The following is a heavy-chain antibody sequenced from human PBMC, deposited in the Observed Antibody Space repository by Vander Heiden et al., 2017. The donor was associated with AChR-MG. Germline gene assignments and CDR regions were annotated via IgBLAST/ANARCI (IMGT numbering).Heavy chain of an antibody. Sequence: QVQLVQSGAEVKKPGSSVKVSCKAPGGTFSSYRISWVRQAPGQGLEWMGGIIPIFGTANYAQKFQGRVTITADKSTSTAYMELSSLRSEDTAVYYCARAQVVDYGSGSYSKRPTYFDYWGQGTLVTVSS. J-gene: IGHJ4*02. V-gene: IGHV1-69*06. CDR3: ARAQVVDYGSGSYSKRPTYFDY. CDR1: GGTFSSYR. D-gene: IGHD3-10*01. CDR2: IIPIFGTA.